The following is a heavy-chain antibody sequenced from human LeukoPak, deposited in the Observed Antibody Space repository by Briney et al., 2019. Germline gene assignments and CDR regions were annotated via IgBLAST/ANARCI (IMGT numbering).Heavy chain of an antibody. Sequence: PGGSLRLSCAASGFTFTSYWMNWVRQAPGKGLEWVGNIKPDGSQTYYVDSVKGRSTISRDNAKNSVSLQLNSLRAEDTAVYFCVRSIDAWGQGTLVTVSS. D-gene: IGHD3-3*01. V-gene: IGHV3-7*03. CDR1: GFTFTSYW. CDR2: IKPDGSQT. J-gene: IGHJ5*02. CDR3: VRSIDA.